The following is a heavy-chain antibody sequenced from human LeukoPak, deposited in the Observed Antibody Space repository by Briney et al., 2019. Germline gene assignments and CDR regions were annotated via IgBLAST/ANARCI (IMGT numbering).Heavy chain of an antibody. V-gene: IGHV1-8*01. CDR2: MNPNSGNT. J-gene: IGHJ6*02. CDR1: GYTFTSYD. D-gene: IGHD6-13*01. CDR3: AREGSSSWYSYYYYGMDV. Sequence: VSVKVSCKASGYTFTSYDINWVRQATGQGLEWMGWMNPNSGNTGYAQRFQGRVTMTRNTSISTAYMELSSLRSEDTAVYYCAREGSSSWYSYYYYGMDVWGQGATVTVSS.